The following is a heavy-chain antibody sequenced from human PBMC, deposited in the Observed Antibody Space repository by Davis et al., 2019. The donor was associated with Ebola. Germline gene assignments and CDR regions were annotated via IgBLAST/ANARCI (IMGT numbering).Heavy chain of an antibody. J-gene: IGHJ4*02. V-gene: IGHV4-59*06. CDR3: ARLHGGTYSLDS. CDR1: GGSINTYF. Sequence: MPSETLSLTCTVSGGSINTYFWSWIRQHPGKGLEWIGYVYYLESTYYDPSLKSRVAIAIDTSKNQFSLKLTSVTAADTAVYYCARLHGGTYSLDSWDQGTLVTVSS. CDR2: VYYLEST. D-gene: IGHD1-26*01.